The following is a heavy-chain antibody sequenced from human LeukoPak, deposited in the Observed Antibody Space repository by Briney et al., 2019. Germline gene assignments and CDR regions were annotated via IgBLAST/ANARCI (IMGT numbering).Heavy chain of an antibody. Sequence: SETLSLTCTVSGGSIRSYYWSWIRQPPGKGLEWIGYIYYSGNTKYNPSLKSRVTISVDTSKNQFSLKLSPVTAADTAVYYCARDHYYDSSTSWGQGTLVTVSS. D-gene: IGHD3-22*01. V-gene: IGHV4-59*12. J-gene: IGHJ4*02. CDR2: IYYSGNT. CDR3: ARDHYYDSSTS. CDR1: GGSIRSYY.